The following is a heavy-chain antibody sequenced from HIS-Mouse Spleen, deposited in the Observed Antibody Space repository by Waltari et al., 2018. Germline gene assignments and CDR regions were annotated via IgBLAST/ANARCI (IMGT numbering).Heavy chain of an antibody. D-gene: IGHD3-10*01. CDR1: GGSIRSGGYY. J-gene: IGHJ4*02. CDR3: ATHLDYGYDY. CDR2: IYYSGST. V-gene: IGHV4-31*03. Sequence: QVQLQESGPGLVKASQTLSLTCPVSGGSIRSGGYYWSWIRQHPGKGLEWIGYIYYSGSTYYNPSLKSRVTISVDTSKNQFSLKLSSVTAADTAVYYCATHLDYGYDYWGQGTLVTVSS.